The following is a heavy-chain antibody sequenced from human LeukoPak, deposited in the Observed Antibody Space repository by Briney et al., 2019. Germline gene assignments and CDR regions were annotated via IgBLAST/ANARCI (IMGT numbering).Heavy chain of an antibody. CDR3: ARVEYYDFWSHAFDI. CDR2: IYTSGST. D-gene: IGHD3-3*01. V-gene: IGHV4-4*07. Sequence: SETLSLTCTVSGGSISSYYWSWIRQPAGKGLEWIGRIYTSGSTNYNPSLKSRVTMSVDTSKNQFSLKLSSVTAAVTAVYYCARVEYYDFWSHAFDIWGQGTMVTVSS. CDR1: GGSISSYY. J-gene: IGHJ3*02.